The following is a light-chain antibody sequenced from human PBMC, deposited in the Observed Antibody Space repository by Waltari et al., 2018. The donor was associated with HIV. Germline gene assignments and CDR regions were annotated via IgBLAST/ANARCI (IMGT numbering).Light chain of an antibody. CDR1: SLGSIY. V-gene: IGLV3-19*01. CDR3: NSRDSSGNHLNWV. Sequence: SSELTQDPAVSVALGQTVRITCPGDSLGSIYASWDQQKPGQAPVLVIYGKNNRPSGIPDRFSGSSSGNTASLTITGAQAEDEADYYCNSRDSSGNHLNWVFGGGTKLTVL. CDR2: GKN. J-gene: IGLJ3*02.